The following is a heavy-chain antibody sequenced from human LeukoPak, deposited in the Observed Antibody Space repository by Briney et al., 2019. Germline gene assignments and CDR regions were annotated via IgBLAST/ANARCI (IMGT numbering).Heavy chain of an antibody. CDR1: GFTFSSYA. Sequence: DPGGSLRLSCAASGFTFSSYAMSWVRQAPGKGLEWVSAMSGSGDSTYYADSVKGRFTISRDNSKNTLYLQMNSLRAEDTAVYYCAKDKGYSSGWYFDYWGQGTLVTVSS. J-gene: IGHJ4*02. CDR3: AKDKGYSSGWYFDY. D-gene: IGHD6-19*01. V-gene: IGHV3-23*01. CDR2: MSGSGDST.